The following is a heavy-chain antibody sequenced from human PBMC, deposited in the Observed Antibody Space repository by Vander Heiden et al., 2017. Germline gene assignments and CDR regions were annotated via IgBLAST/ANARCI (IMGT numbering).Heavy chain of an antibody. CDR2: IYYSGRT. V-gene: IGHV4-39*01. CDR1: GYSISSGTPY. D-gene: IGHD6-19*01. Sequence: QLQLQESGPGLVKPSETLSLTCTVSGYSISSGTPYWGWVRQPPGKGLEWIGTIYYSGRTFYKPSLRSRATISVDTSKNQFSLKLNSVTAADTAVYYCARKRYSSGWDFDYWGQGVLVTVSS. J-gene: IGHJ4*02. CDR3: ARKRYSSGWDFDY.